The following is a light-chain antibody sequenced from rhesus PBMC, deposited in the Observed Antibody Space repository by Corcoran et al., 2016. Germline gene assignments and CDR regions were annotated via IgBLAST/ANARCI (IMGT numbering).Light chain of an antibody. Sequence: DIQMTQSPSSLSASVGDTVTITCRESRNIFSWLAWYQQKPGKAPKLLFYRTSTLQSWVPSRFSGRGSGTDFTLTLSSLQSEDFATYYCQQYSNSPLTFGGGTNVELK. CDR2: RTS. V-gene: IGKV1-22*01. J-gene: IGKJ4*01. CDR1: RNIFSW. CDR3: QQYSNSPLT.